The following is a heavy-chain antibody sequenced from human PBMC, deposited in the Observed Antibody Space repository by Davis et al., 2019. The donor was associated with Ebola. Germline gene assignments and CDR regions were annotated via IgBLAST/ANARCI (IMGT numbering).Heavy chain of an antibody. Sequence: PSETLSLTCSVSGGSLSGRYWSWIRQAPGKGLEWIGHIYSSGSINYKPSLKSRVSMSVDTSTNQFSLKLTSVTEADTAVYYCATNSSGWDFQAFDLWGQGTKVVVS. CDR2: IYSSGSI. CDR1: GGSLSGRY. CDR3: ATNSSGWDFQAFDL. V-gene: IGHV4-4*08. D-gene: IGHD6-25*01. J-gene: IGHJ3*01.